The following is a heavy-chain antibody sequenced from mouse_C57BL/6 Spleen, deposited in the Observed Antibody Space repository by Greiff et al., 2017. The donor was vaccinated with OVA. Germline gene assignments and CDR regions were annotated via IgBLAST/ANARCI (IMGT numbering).Heavy chain of an antibody. CDR2: ISYDGSN. D-gene: IGHD1-1*01. V-gene: IGHV3-6*01. Sequence: EVKLQESGPGLVKPSQSLSLTCSVTGYSITSGYYWNWIRQFPGNKLEWMGYISYDGSNNYNPSLKNRISITRDTSKNQFFLKLNSVTTEDTATYYCARRGSSYFDYWGQGTTLTVSS. J-gene: IGHJ2*01. CDR3: ARRGSSYFDY. CDR1: GYSITSGYY.